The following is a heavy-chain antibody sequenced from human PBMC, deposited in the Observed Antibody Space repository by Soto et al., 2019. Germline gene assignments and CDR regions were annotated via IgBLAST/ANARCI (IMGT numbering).Heavy chain of an antibody. Sequence: QLQLQESGPGLVKPSETLSLTCTVSGGSISSSSYYWGWIRQPPGKGLEWIGSIYYSGSTYYNPSLKSRVTISVDTSKNQFSLKLSSVTAADTAVYYCARLRWTNNWFDPWGQGTLVTVSS. J-gene: IGHJ5*02. CDR2: IYYSGST. CDR1: GGSISSSSYY. D-gene: IGHD4-17*01. V-gene: IGHV4-39*01. CDR3: ARLRWTNNWFDP.